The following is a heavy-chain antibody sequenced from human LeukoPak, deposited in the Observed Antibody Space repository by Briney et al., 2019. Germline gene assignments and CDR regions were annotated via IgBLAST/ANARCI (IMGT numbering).Heavy chain of an antibody. Sequence: GRSLRLSCAASGFNFNSYAVHWVRQAPGKGLEWVAVISYDGSINLYAASVKGRFTISRDNSKNTLYLQMNSLRAEDSALYFCARDRLYCGGGSCYFDYFFDYWGQGTLVTVSS. CDR3: ARDRLYCGGGSCYFDYFFDY. J-gene: IGHJ4*02. CDR1: GFNFNSYA. D-gene: IGHD2-15*01. CDR2: ISYDGSIN. V-gene: IGHV3-30-3*01.